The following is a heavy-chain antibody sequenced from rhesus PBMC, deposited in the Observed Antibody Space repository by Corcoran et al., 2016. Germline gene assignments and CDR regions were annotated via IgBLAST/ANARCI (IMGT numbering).Heavy chain of an antibody. CDR1: GFPFIYYY. V-gene: IGHV3-59*01. J-gene: IGHJ4*01. CDR3: ARDLALYSNAYFDY. D-gene: IGHD4-23*01. Sequence: EVQLVESGGGLAKPGGSLRLSWAASGFPFIYYYKPLVRQASGKGLEWVSRISNGGGSTWYADSVKGRFTISRENAKNTLYLQMNSLRAEDTAVYYCARDLALYSNAYFDYWGQGVLVTVSS. CDR2: ISNGGGST.